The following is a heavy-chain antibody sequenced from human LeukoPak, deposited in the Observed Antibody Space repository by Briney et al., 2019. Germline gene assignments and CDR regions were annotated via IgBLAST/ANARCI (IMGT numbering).Heavy chain of an antibody. V-gene: IGHV1-18*01. CDR1: GYTFTSYG. CDR3: ARDQQGEDIVVVPAAENWFDP. J-gene: IGHJ5*02. Sequence: ASVKVSCKASGYTFTSYGISWVRQAPGQGLEWMGWISAYNGNTDYAQKLQGGVTMTTDTSTSTAYMELRSLRSDDTAVYYCARDQQGEDIVVVPAAENWFDPWGQGTLVTVSS. D-gene: IGHD2-2*01. CDR2: ISAYNGNT.